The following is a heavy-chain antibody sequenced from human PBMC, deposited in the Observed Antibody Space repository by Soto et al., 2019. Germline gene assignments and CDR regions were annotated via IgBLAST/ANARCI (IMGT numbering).Heavy chain of an antibody. V-gene: IGHV4-31*03. CDR1: GGSISSGGYY. CDR3: ARGAITRWFDP. CDR2: IYYSGST. J-gene: IGHJ5*02. Sequence: QVQLQESGPGLVKPSQTLSLTCTVSGGSISSGGYYWSWIRQHPGKGLEWIGYIYYSGSTYYNPSLMSRVTISVDTFKNQFSRKLSSVTAAGTAVDYCARGAITRWFDPWGQGTLVTVSS. D-gene: IGHD3-3*01.